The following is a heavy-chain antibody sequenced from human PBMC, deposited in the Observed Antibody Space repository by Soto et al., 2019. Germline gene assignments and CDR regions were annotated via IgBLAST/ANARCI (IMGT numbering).Heavy chain of an antibody. D-gene: IGHD3-10*02. CDR2: FDPEDGET. J-gene: IGHJ6*02. V-gene: IGHV1-24*01. CDR1: GYTLTELS. Sequence: ASVKVSCKVSGYTLTELSMHWVRQAPGKGLEWMGGFDPEDGETIYAQKFQGRVTMTEDTSTDTAYMELRSLRSDDTAVYYCARDVLFGGPGSLDYYYGMDVWGQGTTVTVSS. CDR3: ARDVLFGGPGSLDYYYGMDV.